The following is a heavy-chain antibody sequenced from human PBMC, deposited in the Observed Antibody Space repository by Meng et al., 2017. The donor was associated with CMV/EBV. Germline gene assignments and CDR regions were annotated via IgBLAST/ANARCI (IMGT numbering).Heavy chain of an antibody. J-gene: IGHJ4*02. V-gene: IGHV4-34*01. Sequence: SETLSLTCAVYGGSFSGYYWSWIRQPPGKGLEWIGEINHSGSTNYNPSLKSRVTISVYTSKNQFSLKLSSVTAADTAVYYCARRGVLAGSDYWGQGTLVTVSS. CDR2: INHSGST. CDR1: GGSFSGYY. CDR3: ARRGVLAGSDY. D-gene: IGHD3-10*01.